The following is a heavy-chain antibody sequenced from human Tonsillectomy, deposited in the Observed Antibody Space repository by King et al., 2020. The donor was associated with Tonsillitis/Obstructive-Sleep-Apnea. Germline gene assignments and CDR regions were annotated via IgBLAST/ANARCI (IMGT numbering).Heavy chain of an antibody. V-gene: IGHV3-13*04. CDR2: VGAAGDT. CDR1: GFTFTRYD. Sequence: VQLVESGGGLVQPGGSLRLSCAASGFTFTRYDMHWVRQATGKGLEWVSGVGAAGDTYYPGSVKGRFIISRDNVKNSVHLQLNSLTAGDTAVYYCARGSKFDILSGHQIFDYWGQGNLVTVFS. D-gene: IGHD3-9*01. J-gene: IGHJ4*02. CDR3: ARGSKFDILSGHQIFDY.